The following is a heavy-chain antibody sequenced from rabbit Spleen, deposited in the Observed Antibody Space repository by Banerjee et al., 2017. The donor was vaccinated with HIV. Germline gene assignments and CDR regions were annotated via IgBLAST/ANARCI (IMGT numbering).Heavy chain of an antibody. CDR3: AREAGGSYYPL. D-gene: IGHD8-1*01. V-gene: IGHV1S45*01. J-gene: IGHJ4*01. CDR1: GFSFSNKAA. CDR2: IYAGSSGST. Sequence: QEQLVESGGGLVQPEGSLTLTCKASGFSFSNKAAMCWVRQAPGKGLEWIACIYAGSSGSTYSATRAKGRFTISKTSSTTVTLQMTSLTAADTATYFCAREAGGSYYPLWGQGTLVTVS.